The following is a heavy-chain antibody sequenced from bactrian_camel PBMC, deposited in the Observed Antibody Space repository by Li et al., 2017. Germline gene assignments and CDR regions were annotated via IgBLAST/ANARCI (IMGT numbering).Heavy chain of an antibody. Sequence: HVQLVESGGGLVQPGGSLRLSSAASGFTFSSYFLTWVRQAPGKGLEWVSSIYTGSGYANSADSVKGRFTISRDNTKNMVYLQMNSLKSVDTALYYCAKSGGSWYGPAYWGQGTQVTVS. CDR2: IYTGSGYA. V-gene: IGHV3-2*01. CDR1: GFTFSSYF. CDR3: AKSGGSWYGPAY. J-gene: IGHJ4*01. D-gene: IGHD6*01.